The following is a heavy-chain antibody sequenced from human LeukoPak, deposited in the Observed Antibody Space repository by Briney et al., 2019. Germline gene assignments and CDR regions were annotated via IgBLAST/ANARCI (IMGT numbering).Heavy chain of an antibody. Sequence: PGESLKISCKGSGYSFTSYWIGWVRQMPGKGLEWMGIIYPGDSDTRYSPSFQGQVTISADKSISTAYLQWSSLKASDTAMYYRARLDGYCSGGSCYDYFDYWGQGTLVTVSS. CDR1: GYSFTSYW. V-gene: IGHV5-51*01. D-gene: IGHD2-15*01. CDR2: IYPGDSDT. CDR3: ARLDGYCSGGSCYDYFDY. J-gene: IGHJ4*02.